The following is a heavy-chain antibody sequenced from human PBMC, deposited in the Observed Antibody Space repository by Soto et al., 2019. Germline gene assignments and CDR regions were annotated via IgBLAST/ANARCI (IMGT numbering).Heavy chain of an antibody. Sequence: PSETLSLTCSISGGSFTNYYWSWVRQSPGKGLEWIGYIYYAGSTHYNPSLKSRVTISLDTANNKFFLRLMSVTAADTAVYYCVSESTVTDAFDIWGQGTMVTVSS. V-gene: IGHV4-59*01. CDR3: VSESTVTDAFDI. CDR2: IYYAGST. D-gene: IGHD4-17*01. J-gene: IGHJ3*02. CDR1: GGSFTNYY.